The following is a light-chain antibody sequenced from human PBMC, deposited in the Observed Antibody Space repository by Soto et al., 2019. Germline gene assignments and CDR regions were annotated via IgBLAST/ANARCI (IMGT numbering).Light chain of an antibody. CDR2: GAS. CDR3: QQYNNWPPFT. Sequence: EIVMTQSPATLSVSPGERVTLSCRASQSVSRSLAWYQQKPGQAPRLLIYGASTRATGIAAGFSGSGSGTEFTLTISSLQSEDFAVYYCQQYNNWPPFTFGPGTKVDIK. J-gene: IGKJ3*01. CDR1: QSVSRS. V-gene: IGKV3-15*01.